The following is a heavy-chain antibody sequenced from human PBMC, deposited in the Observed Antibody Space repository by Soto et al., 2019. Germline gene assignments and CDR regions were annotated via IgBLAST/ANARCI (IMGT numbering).Heavy chain of an antibody. D-gene: IGHD3-22*01. V-gene: IGHV3-53*01. CDR3: ARNYYDSGGGFDC. J-gene: IGHJ4*02. CDR2: IYNDGST. CDR1: GFTVSSNY. Sequence: PGGSLRLSCAASGFTVSSNYMSWVRQAPGKGLEWVSVIYNDGSTYYADSVKGRFTISRDNSKNTLYLQMNSLRAEDTAVYYCARNYYDSGGGFDCWGQGTLVTVSS.